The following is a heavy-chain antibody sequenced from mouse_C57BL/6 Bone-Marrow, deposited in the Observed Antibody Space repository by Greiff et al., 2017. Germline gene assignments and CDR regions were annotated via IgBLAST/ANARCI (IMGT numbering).Heavy chain of an antibody. CDR2: IDPSASYT. CDR3: AMVTTVVPYYNY. CDR1: GYTFTSYW. D-gene: IGHD1-1*01. Sequence: QVQLQQPGAELVMPGASVKLSCKASGYTFTSYWMHWVKQRPGQGLEWIGEIDPSASYTTYNQKFKGKSTLTVDKSSSTAYMQLSSLTSEDSAVYYCAMVTTVVPYYNYWGQGTTLTVSS. J-gene: IGHJ2*01. V-gene: IGHV1-69*01.